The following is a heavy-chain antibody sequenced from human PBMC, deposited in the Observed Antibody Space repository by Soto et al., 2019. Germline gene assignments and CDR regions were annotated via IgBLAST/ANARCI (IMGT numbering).Heavy chain of an antibody. Sequence: GASVKVSCKASGYTFTGYYMHWVRQAPGQGLEWMGWINPNSGGTNYAQKFQGWVTMTRDMSISTAYMELSRLRSDDTAVYYCARGPTRVVPAAIGWFDPWGQGTLVTVSS. CDR3: ARGPTRVVPAAIGWFDP. CDR1: GYTFTGYY. CDR2: INPNSGGT. D-gene: IGHD2-2*01. V-gene: IGHV1-2*04. J-gene: IGHJ5*02.